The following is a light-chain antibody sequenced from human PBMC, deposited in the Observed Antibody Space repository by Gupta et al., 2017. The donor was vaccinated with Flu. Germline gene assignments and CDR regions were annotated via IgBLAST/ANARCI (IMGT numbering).Light chain of an antibody. CDR2: EGS. CDR1: TCNVGSYNL. J-gene: IGLJ1*01. Sequence: QSALTQPAPVSGSPGKSITIAWTGTTCNVGSYNLVSWYQQHPGKAPKVMIYEGSKRPSGVSNRFSGSKSGNTASLTISGLQAEDEADYYCCSYAGSRTYVFGTGTKVTVL. V-gene: IGLV2-23*01. CDR3: CSYAGSRTYV.